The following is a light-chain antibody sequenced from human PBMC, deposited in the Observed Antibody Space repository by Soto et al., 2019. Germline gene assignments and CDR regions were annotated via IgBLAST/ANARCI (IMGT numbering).Light chain of an antibody. V-gene: IGKV1-9*01. CDR2: AAS. Sequence: DIQLTQSPSFLSASVGDRVTITCRASQGITNDLAWYQQKPGKAPKLLIYAASSLQRGVPSTFSGSGFGTEVTLTISSLPTEDFETYCCQQFNSDPFTFGPGTTVDFK. CDR1: QGITND. CDR3: QQFNSDPFT. J-gene: IGKJ3*01.